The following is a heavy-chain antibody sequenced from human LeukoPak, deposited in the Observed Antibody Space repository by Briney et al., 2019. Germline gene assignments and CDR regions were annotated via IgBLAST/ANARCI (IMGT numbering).Heavy chain of an antibody. CDR2: IYYTGSS. Sequence: PSETLSLTCSVFNASISRYFWSWVRQPPGKGLEWNGYIYYTGSSNFNPSLRSRVTMSVDTSKNQFSLKLRSVTAADTALYYCAGGPGISTSGYWGQGALVTVSS. CDR3: AGGPGISTSGY. V-gene: IGHV4-59*01. D-gene: IGHD2-15*01. J-gene: IGHJ4*02. CDR1: NASISRYF.